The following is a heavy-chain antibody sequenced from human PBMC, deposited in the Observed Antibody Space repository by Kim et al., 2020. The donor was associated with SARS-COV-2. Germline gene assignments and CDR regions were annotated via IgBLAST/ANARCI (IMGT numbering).Heavy chain of an antibody. Sequence: ASVKVSCKVSGYTLNELSIHWVRQAPGRGLEWMGGFDPEDAETIYAQKFQGRVTMTEDTSTDTAYMELGSLRSEDTAVYYCATAFAVRGDRRDYYYYYGIDVWVQGTTVTVSS. CDR1: GYTLNELS. V-gene: IGHV1-24*01. CDR2: FDPEDAET. CDR3: ATAFAVRGDRRDYYYYYGIDV. D-gene: IGHD3-10*01. J-gene: IGHJ6*02.